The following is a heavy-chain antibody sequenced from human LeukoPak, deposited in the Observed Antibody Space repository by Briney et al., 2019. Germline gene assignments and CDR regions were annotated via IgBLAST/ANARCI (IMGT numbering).Heavy chain of an antibody. CDR1: GFTFSDYY. CDR3: ARDSSMLRGPLVIYYFDF. Sequence: PGGSLRLSCAASGFTFSDYYMSWIRQAPGKGLEWVSYISSSSSTIYYADSVKGRFTISRDNAKNSLYLQMNSLRVEDTAVYYCARDSSMLRGPLVIYYFDFWGQGTLVTVSS. D-gene: IGHD3-10*01. CDR2: ISSSSSTI. J-gene: IGHJ4*02. V-gene: IGHV3-11*01.